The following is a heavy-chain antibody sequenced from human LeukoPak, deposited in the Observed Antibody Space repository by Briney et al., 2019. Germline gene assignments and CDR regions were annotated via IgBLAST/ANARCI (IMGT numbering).Heavy chain of an antibody. CDR1: GFTLSSFR. J-gene: IGHJ4*02. V-gene: IGHV3-23*01. CDR2: IIESGGT. D-gene: IGHD6-19*01. CDR3: ASSSSGWYYFDY. Sequence: GGSLRLSCAASGFTLSSFRMSWVRQAPGKGLEWVSRIIESGGTNYADSVKGRFTISRDNSKNTLYLQMNSLRAEDTAVYYCASSSSGWYYFDYWGQGTLVTVSS.